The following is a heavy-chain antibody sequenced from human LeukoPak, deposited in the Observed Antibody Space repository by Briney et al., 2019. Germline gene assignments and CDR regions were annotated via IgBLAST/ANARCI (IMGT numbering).Heavy chain of an antibody. J-gene: IGHJ4*02. CDR1: GGSLSSGDYY. CDR2: IYYSGRT. V-gene: IGHV4-30-4*08. D-gene: IGHD3-3*01. CDR3: ARWYYDFWSGYHHYFDY. Sequence: PSETLSLTCTVSGGSLSSGDYYWSGIRQPPGKGLEWIGYIYYSGRTSHNPSLKTRVTISVDTSKTQFSLKLSSVTAADTAVYYCARWYYDFWSGYHHYFDYWGQGTLVTVSS.